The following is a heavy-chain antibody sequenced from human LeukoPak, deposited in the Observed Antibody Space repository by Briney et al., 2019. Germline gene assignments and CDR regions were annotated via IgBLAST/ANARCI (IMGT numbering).Heavy chain of an antibody. CDR2: INHSGST. CDR3: ARAKYNWNSATYSFDY. CDR1: GVSFSGYY. D-gene: IGHD1-7*01. J-gene: IGHJ4*02. Sequence: SETLSLTCAVYGVSFSGYYWSWIRQPPGKGREGLGEINHSGSTNYNPSLKSRVTISVETSKNQFSRKRSSWTAAERAVYYWARAKYNWNSATYSFDYSGQGTLVTVSS. V-gene: IGHV4-34*01.